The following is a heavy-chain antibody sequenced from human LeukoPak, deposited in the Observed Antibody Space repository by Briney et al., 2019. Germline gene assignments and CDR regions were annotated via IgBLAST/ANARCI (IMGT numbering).Heavy chain of an antibody. V-gene: IGHV1-46*01. CDR2: INPSGGST. CDR3: ARDQAPYYYDSSSYWVH. CDR1: GYTFTSYY. D-gene: IGHD3-22*01. Sequence: GASVKVSCKASGYTFTSYYMHWVRQAPGQGLKWMGIINPSGGSTSYAQKFQGRVTMTRDTSISTAYMELSRLRSDDTAVYYCARDQAPYYYDSSSYWVHWGQGTLVTVSS. J-gene: IGHJ4*02.